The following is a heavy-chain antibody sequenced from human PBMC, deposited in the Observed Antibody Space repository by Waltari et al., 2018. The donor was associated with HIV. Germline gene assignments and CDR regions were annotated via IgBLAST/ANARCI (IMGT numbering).Heavy chain of an antibody. CDR2: INHSGKT. V-gene: IGHV4-34*02. CDR3: AREKSRASKWYGIFYYDA. D-gene: IGHD2-15*01. CDR1: GGTFSGYY. J-gene: IGHJ5*02. Sequence: QVQLQQWGAGLLKPSETLSLTCAVYGGTFSGYYWTWIRQAPGKGLEWIGEINHSGKTNDNPGLKSRLTLSVDTSKNQVSLRMKSVTGADTAIYYCAREKSRASKWYGIFYYDAWGQGTLVSVPS.